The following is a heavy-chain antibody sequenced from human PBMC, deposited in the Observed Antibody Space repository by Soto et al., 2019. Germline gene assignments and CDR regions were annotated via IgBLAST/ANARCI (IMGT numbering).Heavy chain of an antibody. J-gene: IGHJ6*02. CDR2: IYYSGST. Sequence: SETLSLTCTVSGGSISSYYWSWIRQPPGKGLEWIGYIYYSGSTNYNPSLKSRVTISVDTSKNQFSLKLSSMTAADTAVYYCARGVKGSSWGDYYYYGMDVWGQGTTVTVSS. CDR3: ARGVKGSSWGDYYYYGMDV. V-gene: IGHV4-59*01. D-gene: IGHD6-13*01. CDR1: GGSISSYY.